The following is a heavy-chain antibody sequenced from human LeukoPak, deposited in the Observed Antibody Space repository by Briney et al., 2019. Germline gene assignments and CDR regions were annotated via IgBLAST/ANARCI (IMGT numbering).Heavy chain of an antibody. D-gene: IGHD2-2*01. Sequence: PPETLSLTCAVSGYSLRSGYYWGWIGQPPGKGLNWIGSIYDSGGTYYTPCRAGRVTLSVSPSKHQFFLKLSSVTAADTAVYYCARVEEYQTAGVFDVWGQGTMVTVYS. CDR1: GYSLRSGYY. CDR2: IYDSGGT. CDR3: ARVEEYQTAGVFDV. J-gene: IGHJ3*01. V-gene: IGHV4-38-2*01.